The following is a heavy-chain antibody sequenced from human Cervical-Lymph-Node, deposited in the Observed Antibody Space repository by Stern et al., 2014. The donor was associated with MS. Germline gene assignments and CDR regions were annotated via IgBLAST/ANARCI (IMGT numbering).Heavy chain of an antibody. J-gene: IGHJ6*02. Sequence: QVQLQESGPGLVKPSQTLSLTCTVSGGSITSGGYFWTWIRQLPGKDLEWVGDIYYNGNTYYSPSLKSRVIISIDTSKKQFALNLNSVTAADTAVYFCARTRGSGWKTYFGIDVWGLGTTVTVSS. CDR2: IYYNGNT. CDR1: GGSITSGGYF. CDR3: ARTRGSGWKTYFGIDV. D-gene: IGHD6-19*01. V-gene: IGHV4-31*03.